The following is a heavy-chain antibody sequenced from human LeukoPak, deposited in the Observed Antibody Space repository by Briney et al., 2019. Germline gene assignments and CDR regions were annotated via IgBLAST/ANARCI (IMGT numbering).Heavy chain of an antibody. V-gene: IGHV4-39*01. D-gene: IGHD1-20*01. J-gene: IGHJ4*02. CDR1: GASISTSAYS. CDR3: ARRPITVAPYFFDS. Sequence: PSETLSLTCTVSGASISTSAYSWGWIRQPPGKGLEWIGLYYIESPCYNPSLKGRLTLNVDASKSQLSLTLTSVTAADTAVYYCARRPITVAPYFFDSWGQGLLVTVSS. CDR2: LYYIESP.